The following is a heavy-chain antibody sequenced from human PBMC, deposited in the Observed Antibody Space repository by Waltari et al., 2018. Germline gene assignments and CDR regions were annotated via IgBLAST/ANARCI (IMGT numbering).Heavy chain of an antibody. Sequence: QVQLVQSGAEVKKPGSSVKVSCKASGGTFSSYAISWVRQAPGQGLEWMGGIIPIFGTANDAQKFQGRVTITADEATSTAYMGLGSLRSEDTAVYYWARYYYDSSGYYYGGGDYWGQGTLVTVSS. CDR1: GGTFSSYA. CDR3: ARYYYDSSGYYYGGGDY. CDR2: IIPIFGTA. D-gene: IGHD3-22*01. V-gene: IGHV1-69*01. J-gene: IGHJ4*02.